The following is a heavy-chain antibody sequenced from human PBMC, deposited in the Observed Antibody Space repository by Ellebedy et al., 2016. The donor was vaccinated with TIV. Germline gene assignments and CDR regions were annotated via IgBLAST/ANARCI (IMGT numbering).Heavy chain of an antibody. Sequence: SGPTLVKPTETLTLTCTFSGFSLDTSAMRLSWIRQPPGKALEWLARIYGDGTEHYNLSLQTRLTVSRGASKDQVVLTLTNMDPMDTATYYCARILRGTVGFDIWGQGAMVTVSS. CDR3: ARILRGTVGFDI. CDR1: GFSLDTSAMR. J-gene: IGHJ3*02. V-gene: IGHV2-70*04. CDR2: IYGDGTE. D-gene: IGHD1-26*01.